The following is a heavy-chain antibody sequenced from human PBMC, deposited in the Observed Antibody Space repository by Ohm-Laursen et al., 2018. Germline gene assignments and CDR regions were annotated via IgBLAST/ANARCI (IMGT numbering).Heavy chain of an antibody. CDR2: IHSSGST. J-gene: IGHJ6*02. V-gene: IGHV4-59*07. CDR1: GGSMSSSY. D-gene: IGHD5-18*01. Sequence: SDTLSLTCTVSGGSMSSSYWSWVRQSPGKGLEWIGQIHSSGSTNYNVSLKSRVTISLDTSKDQFSLNLRSVATADTAVYYCASGHNYGYDNYYYGMDVWGQGTTVTVSS. CDR3: ASGHNYGYDNYYYGMDV.